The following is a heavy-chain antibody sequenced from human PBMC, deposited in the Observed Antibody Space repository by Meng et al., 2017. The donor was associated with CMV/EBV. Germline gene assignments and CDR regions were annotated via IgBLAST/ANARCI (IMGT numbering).Heavy chain of an antibody. V-gene: IGHV1-24*01. J-gene: IGHJ4*02. D-gene: IGHD2-2*01. CDR2: FDPEDGET. Sequence: QVQVVQAGAEVEKPGASVKVSCKVSGYTLTELAMHWLRQAPGKGLEWMGGFDPEDGETIYAQKFQGRVTMTEDTSTDTAYMELSSLRSEDTAVYYCATGRPAAIRGGPFDYWGQGTLVTVSS. CDR3: ATGRPAAIRGGPFDY. CDR1: GYTLTELA.